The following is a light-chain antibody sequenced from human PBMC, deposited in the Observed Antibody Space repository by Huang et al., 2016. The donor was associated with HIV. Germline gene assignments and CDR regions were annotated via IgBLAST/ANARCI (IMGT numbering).Light chain of an antibody. V-gene: IGKV4-1*01. Sequence: DIVLTQSPKSLALSLGERAAMNCTSSQTVFHSSNTKNYLSWYQVRPGQTPKWLIYWASSRESGVPDRFSGSGSGTDCTLTINNLQAEDVAVYYCHQYYSTPQTFGQGTKV. J-gene: IGKJ1*01. CDR3: HQYYSTPQT. CDR2: WAS. CDR1: QTVFHSSNTKNY.